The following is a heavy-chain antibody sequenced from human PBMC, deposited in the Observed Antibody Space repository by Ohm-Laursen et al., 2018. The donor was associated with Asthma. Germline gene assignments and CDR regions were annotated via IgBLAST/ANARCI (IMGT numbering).Heavy chain of an antibody. CDR3: ARLDWAKSMFDS. CDR1: GGSVSGYY. J-gene: IGHJ4*02. Sequence: SETLSLTCAVFGGSVSGYYWTWVRQPPGRELEWIAYMFSSGGANYNPSLKSRVTLSTDTSTNQVSLRLSSVTAADTAVYFCARLDWAKSMFDSWGQGTLVTVSS. CDR2: MFSSGGA. D-gene: IGHD3-9*01. V-gene: IGHV4-59*02.